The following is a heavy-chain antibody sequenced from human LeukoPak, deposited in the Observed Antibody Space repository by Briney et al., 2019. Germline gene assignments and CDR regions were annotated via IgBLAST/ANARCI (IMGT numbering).Heavy chain of an antibody. Sequence: GGSLRLSCAASGFTFSTYAMSWVRQAPGKGLDWVSEISGSGGTTFYADSVKGRFTISRDNSMNTLYLQMNSLRAEDTAVYYCARDQGCSSTNCYSLFFHYWGQGTLVTVSS. D-gene: IGHD2-2*01. CDR1: GFTFSTYA. J-gene: IGHJ4*02. CDR3: ARDQGCSSTNCYSLFFHY. CDR2: ISGSGGTT. V-gene: IGHV3-23*01.